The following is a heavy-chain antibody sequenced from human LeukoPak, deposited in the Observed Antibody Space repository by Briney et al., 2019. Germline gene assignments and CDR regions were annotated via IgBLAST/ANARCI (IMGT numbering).Heavy chain of an antibody. CDR2: IYYSGST. D-gene: IGHD3-22*01. J-gene: IGHJ3*02. CDR3: AREGLNGYYYDSSGYHDAFDI. Sequence: ASETLSLTCTVSGGSISSYYWSWIRQPPGKGLEWIGYIYYSGSTNYNPSLKSRVTISVDTSKNQFSLKLSSVTAADTAVYYCAREGLNGYYYDSSGYHDAFDIWGQGTMVTVSS. CDR1: GGSISSYY. V-gene: IGHV4-59*01.